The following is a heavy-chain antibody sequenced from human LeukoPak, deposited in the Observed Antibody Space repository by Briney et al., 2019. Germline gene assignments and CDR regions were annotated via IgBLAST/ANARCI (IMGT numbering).Heavy chain of an antibody. Sequence: PGGSLRLSCAASGFTFSSYSMNWVRQAPGKGLEWVSSISSSSSYIYYADSVKGRFTISRDNSKNTLYLQMNSLRAEDTAVYYYAKGHSSSWYEGDYWGQGTLVTVSS. CDR2: ISSSSSYI. D-gene: IGHD6-13*01. CDR1: GFTFSSYS. J-gene: IGHJ4*02. V-gene: IGHV3-21*01. CDR3: AKGHSSSWYEGDY.